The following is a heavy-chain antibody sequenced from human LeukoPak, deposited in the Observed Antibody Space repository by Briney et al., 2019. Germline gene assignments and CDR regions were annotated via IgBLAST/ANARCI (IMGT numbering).Heavy chain of an antibody. Sequence: PGGSLRLFCAAYGFTLSGYSMTSVRQAPGRGLGWVSYITGYSGTIYYADSVKGRFTVSRDNDKHSVYLQMNSLRDVDTAVYYCARGEGTSVAARYFYYYMDVWGKGATVTVSS. J-gene: IGHJ6*03. CDR2: ITGYSGTI. CDR3: ARGEGTSVAARYFYYYMDV. D-gene: IGHD6-19*01. CDR1: GFTLSGYS. V-gene: IGHV3-48*02.